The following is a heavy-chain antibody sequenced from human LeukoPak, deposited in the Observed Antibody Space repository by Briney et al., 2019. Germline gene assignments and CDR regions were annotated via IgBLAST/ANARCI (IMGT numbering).Heavy chain of an antibody. J-gene: IGHJ4*02. V-gene: IGHV3-15*01. CDR1: GFSLSHAW. CDR3: TTDSFLRTKIVVAPDY. D-gene: IGHD3-22*01. CDR2: TISKADGGAI. Sequence: PGGSLRLSCVVSGFSLSHAWMSWVRQAPGKGLEWVGRTISKADGGAIEYAEPVQGRFTISRDDSKNTLFLQMNNLKTEDTAVYYCTTDSFLRTKIVVAPDYWGQGTLVTVSS.